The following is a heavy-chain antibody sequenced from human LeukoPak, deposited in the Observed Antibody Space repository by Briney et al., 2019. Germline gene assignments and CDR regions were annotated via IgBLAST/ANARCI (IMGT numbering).Heavy chain of an antibody. V-gene: IGHV3-66*01. CDR2: ISSGGSP. CDR3: GRVGDGYNDNY. D-gene: IGHD5-12*01. J-gene: IGHJ4*02. Sequence: GGSLRLSCAASGFTFSSYSMNWVRQAPGKGLEWVSLISSGGSPYYADSLKGRFTISRDNSKNTLYLQMNSLRAEDTAVYYCGRVGDGYNDNYWGQGTLVTVSS. CDR1: GFTFSSYS.